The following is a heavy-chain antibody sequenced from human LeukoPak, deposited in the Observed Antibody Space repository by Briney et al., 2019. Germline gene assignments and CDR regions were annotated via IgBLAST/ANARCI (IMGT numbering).Heavy chain of an antibody. CDR2: IYYSGST. Sequence: SETLSLTCTVSGGSISSYYWSCIRQPPGKGLEWIGYIYYSGSTNYNPSLKSRVTISVDTSKNQFSLKLSSVTAANTAVYYCARDGYNYDAFDIWGQGTMVTVSS. V-gene: IGHV4-59*12. D-gene: IGHD5-24*01. J-gene: IGHJ3*02. CDR1: GGSISSYY. CDR3: ARDGYNYDAFDI.